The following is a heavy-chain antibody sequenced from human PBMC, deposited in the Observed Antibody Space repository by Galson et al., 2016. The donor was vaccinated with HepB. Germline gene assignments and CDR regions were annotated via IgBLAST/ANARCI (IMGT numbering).Heavy chain of an antibody. CDR3: ARDPTRNYYDSSAYYFFSAGGFDP. CDR1: GFTFSSHS. D-gene: IGHD3-22*01. J-gene: IGHJ5*02. Sequence: SLRLSCAASGFTFSSHSMHWVRQAPGKGLEWVSYISSRSSTIYYADSVKGRFTISRDNGKNSLYLQMNSLRAEDTAVYYCARDPTRNYYDSSAYYFFSAGGFDPWGQGTLVTVSS. V-gene: IGHV3-48*04. CDR2: ISSRSSTI.